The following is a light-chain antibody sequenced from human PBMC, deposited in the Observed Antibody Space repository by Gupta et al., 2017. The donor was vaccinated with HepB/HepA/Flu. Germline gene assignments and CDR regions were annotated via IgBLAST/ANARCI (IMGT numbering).Light chain of an antibody. CDR2: AAS. Sequence: DIQRTQSPSSLSAYVGDRVTITCRASQSIRSYLNCYQQKPAQAPKLLIHAASRLQSRVPSRFSGSGSGTAFTLTIRRLQPKAFATYYCQHSHTTPRTFGQGTKVEIK. J-gene: IGKJ1*01. CDR3: QHSHTTPRT. V-gene: IGKV1-39*01. CDR1: QSIRSY.